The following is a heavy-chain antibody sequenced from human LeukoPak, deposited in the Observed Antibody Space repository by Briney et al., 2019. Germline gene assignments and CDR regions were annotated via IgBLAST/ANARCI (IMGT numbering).Heavy chain of an antibody. CDR3: ARGYYYYGMDV. V-gene: IGHV3-11*05. Sequence: GGSLRLSCAASGFTVSSNYMSWVRQAAGKGLEWVSYITSSSSYTNYADSVKGRFTISRDNAKNSLYLQMNSLSAEDTAVYYCARGYYYYGMDVWGQGTTVTVSS. J-gene: IGHJ6*02. CDR2: ITSSSSYT. CDR1: GFTVSSNY.